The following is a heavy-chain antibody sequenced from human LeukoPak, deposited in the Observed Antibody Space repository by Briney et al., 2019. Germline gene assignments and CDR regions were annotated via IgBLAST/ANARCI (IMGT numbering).Heavy chain of an antibody. CDR2: IYTSGST. CDR1: GGSISSGSYY. J-gene: IGHJ6*03. V-gene: IGHV4-61*09. CDR3: ARDSTTVVTAPSATYYYYYMDV. D-gene: IGHD4-23*01. Sequence: PSETLSLTCTVSGGSISSGSYYWSWIRQPAGKGLEWIGHIYTSGSTNYNPSLKSRVTISVDTSKNQFSLKLSSVTAADTAVYYCARDSTTVVTAPSATYYYYYMDVWGKGTTVTISS.